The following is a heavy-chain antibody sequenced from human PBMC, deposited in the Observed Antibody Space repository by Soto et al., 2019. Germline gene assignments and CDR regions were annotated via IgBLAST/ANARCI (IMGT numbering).Heavy chain of an antibody. D-gene: IGHD2-2*01. V-gene: IGHV5-51*01. J-gene: IGHJ6*02. Sequence: GESLKISCKGSGYSFTSYWIGWVRQMPGKGLEWMGIIYPGDSDTRYGPSFQGQVTISADKSISTAYLQWSSLKASDTAMYYCARLCTGSTSCYTYYYYGMDVWGQGTTVTVSS. CDR3: ARLCTGSTSCYTYYYYGMDV. CDR2: IYPGDSDT. CDR1: GYSFTSYW.